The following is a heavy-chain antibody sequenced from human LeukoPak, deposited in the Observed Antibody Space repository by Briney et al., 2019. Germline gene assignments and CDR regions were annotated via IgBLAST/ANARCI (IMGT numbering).Heavy chain of an antibody. D-gene: IGHD2-2*01. Sequence: GGALRLSCAASGFTFIIDGIHGGPQAPGKGLEGGAVISFDGSSKDYTQSVKGRFTISRDNSKNTLYLQMNSLRVEDTAVYYCAKAADQYYYYYFSYMDVWGKGTTVTVSS. CDR2: ISFDGSSK. CDR3: AKAADQYYYYYFSYMDV. V-gene: IGHV3-30*18. CDR1: GFTFIIDG. J-gene: IGHJ6*03.